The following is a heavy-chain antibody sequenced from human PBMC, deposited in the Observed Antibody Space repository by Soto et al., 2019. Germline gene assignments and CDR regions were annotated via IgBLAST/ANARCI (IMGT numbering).Heavy chain of an antibody. V-gene: IGHV5-51*01. D-gene: IGHD4-4*01. CDR3: ARQGFGNYVVDY. Sequence: GESLKISCTGSGYSFSSYWIGWVRQMPGKGLEWMGMIYPANSDTRYSPSFQGQVTISVDKSISTAYLQWSSLKASDTAMYYCARQGFGNYVVDYWGQGALVTVSS. CDR2: IYPANSDT. CDR1: GYSFSSYW. J-gene: IGHJ4*02.